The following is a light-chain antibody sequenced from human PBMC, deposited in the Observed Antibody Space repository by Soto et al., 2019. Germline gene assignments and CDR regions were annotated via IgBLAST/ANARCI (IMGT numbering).Light chain of an antibody. CDR1: RSVISSY. Sequence: ETLLTQSPATLSASPGARVTLSCRARRSVISSYLAWYQQKPGQAPRLLIYGASSRATGIPERFSGSGSGTDFTLTISSLEPEDFAVYYCQQYGSSPRTFGQGTKVDIK. J-gene: IGKJ1*01. V-gene: IGKV3-20*01. CDR2: GAS. CDR3: QQYGSSPRT.